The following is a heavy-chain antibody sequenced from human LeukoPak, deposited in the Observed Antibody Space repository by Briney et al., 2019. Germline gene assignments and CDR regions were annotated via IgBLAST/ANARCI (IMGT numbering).Heavy chain of an antibody. Sequence: RAGGSLRLSCAASGFTFDDYGMSWFRQAPGKGLGWVSGINWNGGSTGYADSVKGRFTISRDNAKNSLYLQMNSLRAEDTALYYCARDQAYDYGDYWGQGTLVTVSS. D-gene: IGHD4-17*01. CDR3: ARDQAYDYGDY. J-gene: IGHJ4*02. CDR2: INWNGGST. CDR1: GFTFDDYG. V-gene: IGHV3-20*04.